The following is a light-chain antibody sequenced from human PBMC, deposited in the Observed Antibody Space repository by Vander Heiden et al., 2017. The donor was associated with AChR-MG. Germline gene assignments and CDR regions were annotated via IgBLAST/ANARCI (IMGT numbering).Light chain of an antibody. J-gene: IGKJ2*01. CDR1: QSLLHRNGYNY. V-gene: IGKV2-28*01. Sequence: DIVMTQSPLSLPVTPGEPASISCRSSQSLLHRNGYNYLDLYLQKPGQSPQLLIYLGSNRASGVPDRFSGGGSGTYFTLKIGRVEAEDVGVYFCMQALQAPRAFGQGTKLEIK. CDR2: LGS. CDR3: MQALQAPRA.